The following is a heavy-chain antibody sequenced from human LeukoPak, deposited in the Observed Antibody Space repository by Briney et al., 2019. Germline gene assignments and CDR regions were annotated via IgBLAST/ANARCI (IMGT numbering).Heavy chain of an antibody. CDR3: ARDGVSSSYYYYYMDV. D-gene: IGHD3-3*01. Sequence: GGSLRLSCAASGFTFDDYGMSWVRQAPGKGLEWVSGINWNGGSTGYADSVKGRFTISRDNAKNSLYLQMNSLRAEDTALYYCARDGVSSSYYYYYMDVWGKGTTVTVSS. CDR1: GFTFDDYG. J-gene: IGHJ6*03. CDR2: INWNGGST. V-gene: IGHV3-20*04.